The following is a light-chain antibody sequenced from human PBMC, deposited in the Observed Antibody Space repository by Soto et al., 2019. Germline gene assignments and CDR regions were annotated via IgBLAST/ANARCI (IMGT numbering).Light chain of an antibody. Sequence: QPVLTQPPSASGTPGQRVTISCSGSSSNIGSNTVNWYQQLPGTAPKLLIYSNNQRPSGVPDRFSGSKSGTSGSLAISGLQSGDEAHYYCAAWDDSVNGVVFGGGTQLTVL. CDR1: SSNIGSNT. V-gene: IGLV1-44*01. J-gene: IGLJ2*01. CDR3: AAWDDSVNGVV. CDR2: SNN.